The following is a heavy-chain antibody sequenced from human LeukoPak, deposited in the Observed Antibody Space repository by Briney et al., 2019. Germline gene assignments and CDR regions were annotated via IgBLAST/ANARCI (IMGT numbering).Heavy chain of an antibody. CDR2: IIPNFGTA. Sequence: ASVTVSCTASGGTFSSYAISWVRQAPGQGLEWMGGIIPNFGTANYAQKFQGRVTITTDESTSTAYMVLSSLRSEDTAAYYCAREGAVAGHFDHWGQGTLVTVSS. CDR3: AREGAVAGHFDH. CDR1: GGTFSSYA. J-gene: IGHJ4*02. D-gene: IGHD6-19*01. V-gene: IGHV1-69*05.